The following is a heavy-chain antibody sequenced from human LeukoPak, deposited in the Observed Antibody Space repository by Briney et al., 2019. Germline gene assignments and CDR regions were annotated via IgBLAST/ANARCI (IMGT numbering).Heavy chain of an antibody. V-gene: IGHV3-43*01. CDR3: AKDRITIFGVVNRYDAFDI. Sequence: PGGSLRLSCAASGFTFDDYTMHWVRQAPGRGLEWVSLLSWDGGSTYYADSVKGRFTISRDNSKNSLYLQMNSLRTEDTALYYCAKDRITIFGVVNRYDAFDIWGQGTMVTVSS. CDR2: LSWDGGST. CDR1: GFTFDDYT. D-gene: IGHD3-3*01. J-gene: IGHJ3*02.